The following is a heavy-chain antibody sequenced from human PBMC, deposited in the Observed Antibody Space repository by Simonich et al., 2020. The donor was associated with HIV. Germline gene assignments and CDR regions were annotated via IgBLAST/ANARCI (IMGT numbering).Heavy chain of an antibody. D-gene: IGHD6-13*01. CDR1: GFTFTNAW. V-gene: IGHV3-15*01. CDR3: TTSHSWPATAAGTDY. Sequence: EVQLVESGGGLVKPGGSLRLSCEASGFTFTNAWMNWVRQATGKEMDWVGRIRSKGEGGIVDYASPVKGRITISRDDSKNTLSLQMNSLKIEDTAMYYCTTSHSWPATAAGTDYWGQGTLVTVSS. CDR2: IRSKGEGGIV. J-gene: IGHJ4*02.